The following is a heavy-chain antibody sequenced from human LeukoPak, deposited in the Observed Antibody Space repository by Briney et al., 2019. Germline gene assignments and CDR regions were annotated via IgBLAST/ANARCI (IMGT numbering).Heavy chain of an antibody. J-gene: IGHJ4*02. V-gene: IGHV1-69*04. D-gene: IGHD3-22*01. CDR1: GYTLTSYG. CDR3: ATTNDGGGYQWGDFFDF. Sequence: SVKVSCKASGYTLTSYGISWVRQAPGQGLEWMGRIIPNLGTTNRAQNFQDRVTLTADKSTNTAYMELTSLTSDDTAVYYCATTNDGGGYQWGDFFDFWGQGTLVTVSS. CDR2: IIPNLGTT.